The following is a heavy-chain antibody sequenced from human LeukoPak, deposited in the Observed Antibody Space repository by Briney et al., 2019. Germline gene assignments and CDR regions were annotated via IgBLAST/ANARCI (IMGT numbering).Heavy chain of an antibody. Sequence: SETLSLTCTVSGGSITNNNYYWGWIRQPPGKGLEWIVSIHNGGSTYYNPSLKSRVTISVDTSKNQFSLKLSSVTAADTAVYYCATDRGVYSYGQEVFWGQGTLVTVSS. J-gene: IGHJ4*02. D-gene: IGHD5-18*01. CDR1: GGSITNNNYY. CDR2: IHNGGST. CDR3: ATDRGVYSYGQEVF. V-gene: IGHV4-39*07.